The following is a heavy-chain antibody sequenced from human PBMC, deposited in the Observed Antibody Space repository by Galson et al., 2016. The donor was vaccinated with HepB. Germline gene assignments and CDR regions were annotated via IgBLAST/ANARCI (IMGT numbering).Heavy chain of an antibody. D-gene: IGHD2-2*03. CDR1: GFTFKNFG. CDR2: ICGSCGDI. CDR3: AIDPSHWIENPFAL. J-gene: IGHJ4*02. V-gene: IGHV3-23*01. Sequence: SLRLSCAASGFTFKNFGMTWVRQAPGKGLEWVSTICGSCGDIDYADSVQGRFTIPRDNSKNTLSLQMNSLRAEDTATYYCAIDPSHWIENPFALWGQGTLVTVSS.